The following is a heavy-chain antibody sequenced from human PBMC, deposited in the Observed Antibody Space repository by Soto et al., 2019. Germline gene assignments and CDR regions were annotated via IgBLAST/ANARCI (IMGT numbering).Heavy chain of an antibody. J-gene: IGHJ5*02. CDR1: GGSISNNRW. V-gene: IGHV4-4*02. CDR2: IHDRGST. D-gene: IGHD3-9*01. CDR3: AGQWAAGYGAFDP. Sequence: QVKLQESGPGLEKPSGTLSLTCAVSGGSISNNRWWTWVRQAPGKGLEWIGEIHDRGSTTYNLSLKSRATVAIDRSKNQFSLEMRAVTAADTAVYYCAGQWAAGYGAFDPWGQGTLVTVSS.